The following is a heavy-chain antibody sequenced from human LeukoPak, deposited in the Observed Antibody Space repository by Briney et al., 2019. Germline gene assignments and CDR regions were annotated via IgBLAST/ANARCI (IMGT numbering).Heavy chain of an antibody. D-gene: IGHD2-2*03. V-gene: IGHV4-39*07. CDR3: ASMDILVLPAASFDY. CDR1: GGSISSSSYY. CDR2: IYHSGST. Sequence: TSETLSLTCTVSGGSISSSSYYWGWIRQPPGKGLEWIGTIYHSGSTSFNPSLKSRVTMSVDTSKNQFSLKLTSVTAADTAVYYCASMDILVLPAASFDYWGQGTLVTVSS. J-gene: IGHJ4*02.